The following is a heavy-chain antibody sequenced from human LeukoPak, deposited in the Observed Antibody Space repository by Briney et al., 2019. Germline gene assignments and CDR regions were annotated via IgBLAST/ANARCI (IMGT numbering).Heavy chain of an antibody. V-gene: IGHV3-21*01. CDR2: ISSSSSYI. J-gene: IGHJ4*02. Sequence: GGSPRLSCAASGFTFSSYSMNWVRQAPGKGLEWVSSISSSSSYIYYADSVKGRFTISRDNAKNSLYLQMNSLRAEDTAVYYCARGYYYDSSGYYFLDYWGQGTLVTVSS. CDR1: GFTFSSYS. D-gene: IGHD3-22*01. CDR3: ARGYYYDSSGYYFLDY.